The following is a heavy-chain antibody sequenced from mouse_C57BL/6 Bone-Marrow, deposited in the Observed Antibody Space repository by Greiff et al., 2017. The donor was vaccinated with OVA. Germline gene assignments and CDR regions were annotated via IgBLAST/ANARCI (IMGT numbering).Heavy chain of an antibody. D-gene: IGHD2-4*01. J-gene: IGHJ4*01. Sequence: QVQLQESGAELARPGASVKLSCKASGYTFTSYGISWVKQRTGQGLEWIGEIYPRSGNTYYNEKFKGKATLTADKSSSTAYMELRSLTSEDSAVYFCAYDYDDGYYAMDYWGQGTSVTVSS. CDR1: GYTFTSYG. CDR2: IYPRSGNT. CDR3: AYDYDDGYYAMDY. V-gene: IGHV1-81*01.